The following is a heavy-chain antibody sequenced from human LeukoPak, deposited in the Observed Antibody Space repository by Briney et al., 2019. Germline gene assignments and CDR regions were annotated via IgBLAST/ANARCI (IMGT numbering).Heavy chain of an antibody. D-gene: IGHD3-9*01. CDR1: GGSFSTYY. V-gene: IGHV4-59*13. CDR3: ARLLSYDILTDHYYRYYMDV. J-gene: IGHJ6*03. Sequence: SETLSLTCTVSGGSFSTYYWSWIRQSPGKGLEWIGFVYYSGSTKDNPSLTSRVTMSIDTSKNQFSLKLSSVTAADAAVYFCARLLSYDILTDHYYRYYMDVWGEGTTVTVSS. CDR2: VYYSGST.